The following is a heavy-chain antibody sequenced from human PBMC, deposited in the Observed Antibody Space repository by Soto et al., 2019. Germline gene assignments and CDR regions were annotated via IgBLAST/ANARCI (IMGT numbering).Heavy chain of an antibody. D-gene: IGHD6-25*01. CDR1: GYTFTSYG. CDR2: ISAYNGNT. V-gene: IGHV1-18*01. CDR3: ARSAIAPASSDY. J-gene: IGHJ4*02. Sequence: QVQLVQSGAEVKKPGASVKVSCKASGYTFTSYGISWVRQAPGQGLEWMGWISAYNGNTNYAQKLQGRGTMTTDTSTRTAYMEVRSRRSDDTAVDYCARSAIAPASSDYWGQGTLVTVSS.